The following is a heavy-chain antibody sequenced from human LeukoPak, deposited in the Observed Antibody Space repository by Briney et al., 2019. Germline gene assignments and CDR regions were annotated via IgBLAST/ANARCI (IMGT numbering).Heavy chain of an antibody. CDR2: LYSDGNT. D-gene: IGHD1-14*01. Sequence: GESLKISCAASGFTVITNDMTWVRQAPGKGLEWVSVLYSDGNTKYADSVQGRFTISRDNSKNTLYLEMNSLSPDDTAVYYCARGVEPLAANTLAYWVQGTLVTVSS. V-gene: IGHV3-53*01. CDR3: ARGVEPLAANTLAY. CDR1: GFTVITND. J-gene: IGHJ4*02.